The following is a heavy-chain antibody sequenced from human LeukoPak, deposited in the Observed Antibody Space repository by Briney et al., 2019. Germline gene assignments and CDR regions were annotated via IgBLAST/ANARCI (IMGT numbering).Heavy chain of an antibody. CDR2: ISGSGGST. D-gene: IGHD3-22*01. V-gene: IGHV3-23*01. CDR3: AKDPTWDSSGYHDY. Sequence: PGGSLRLSCAASGFTFSSYAMSWVRQAPGKGLEWVSAISGSGGSTYYADSVKGRFTISRDNSKNTLYLQMNSLRAEDTAVYYCAKDPTWDSSGYHDYWGQGTLVTVSS. CDR1: GFTFSSYA. J-gene: IGHJ4*02.